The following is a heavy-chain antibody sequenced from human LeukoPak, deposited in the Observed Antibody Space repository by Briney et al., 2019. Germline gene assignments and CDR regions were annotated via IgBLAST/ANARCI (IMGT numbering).Heavy chain of an antibody. CDR1: GGSVSSGSYY. CDR3: ARATDDEFYLYYGMDV. Sequence: SETLSLTCTVSGGSVSSGSYYWSWIRQPPGRGLEWIGEISQSGSTNYNPSLKSRITMSVDTSKNQFSLQLRSMTAADTAVYFCARATDDEFYLYYGMDVWGQGTTVTVSS. CDR2: ISQSGST. D-gene: IGHD3-16*01. V-gene: IGHV4-61*01. J-gene: IGHJ6*02.